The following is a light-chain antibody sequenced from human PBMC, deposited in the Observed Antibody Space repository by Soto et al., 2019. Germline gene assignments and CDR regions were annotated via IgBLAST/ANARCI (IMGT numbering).Light chain of an antibody. CDR2: GAS. V-gene: IGKV3D-15*01. Sequence: EIVMTQSPATLSVSPWERATLSCRASQSVSSNLAWYQQKPGQAPRLLIYGASSRATGIPDRFSGSGSGTDFTLTISRLEPEDFAVYYCQQYTDWPLTFGQGTKVDIK. CDR3: QQYTDWPLT. CDR1: QSVSSN. J-gene: IGKJ1*01.